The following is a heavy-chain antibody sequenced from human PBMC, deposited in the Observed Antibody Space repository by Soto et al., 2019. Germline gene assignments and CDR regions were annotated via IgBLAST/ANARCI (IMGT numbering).Heavy chain of an antibody. CDR3: ARERGTTGIWYFDL. CDR1: GFTFSDYD. CDR2: IAISGDT. V-gene: IGHV3-13*01. D-gene: IGHD1-7*01. Sequence: EVQLVESGGGLVQPGGSLRLSCEASGFTFSDYDIHWVRQAAGKGLEWVSGIAISGDTNYAGSVTGRFTISRENARNSVYLQRNSLRAGDTAVYYCARERGTTGIWYFDLWGRGTLVTVSS. J-gene: IGHJ2*01.